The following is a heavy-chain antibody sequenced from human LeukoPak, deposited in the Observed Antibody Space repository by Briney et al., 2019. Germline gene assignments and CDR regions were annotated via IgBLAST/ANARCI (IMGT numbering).Heavy chain of an antibody. CDR1: GFTFSSYW. V-gene: IGHV3-7*03. D-gene: IGHD6-19*01. CDR3: ARDQSEQWLDY. Sequence: GGSLRLSCAASGFTFSSYWMSWVRQAPGKGLEWVANIKQDGSEKNYVDSVKGRFTISRDNAKNSLYLQMNSLRAEDTAVYYCARDQSEQWLDYWGQGTLVTVSS. CDR2: IKQDGSEK. J-gene: IGHJ4*02.